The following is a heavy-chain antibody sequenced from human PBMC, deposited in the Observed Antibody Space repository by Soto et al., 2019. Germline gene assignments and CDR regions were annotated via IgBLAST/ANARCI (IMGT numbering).Heavy chain of an antibody. CDR3: ARDLAGLDY. CDR2: IKQDGIEK. CDR1: GFTFSRFW. Sequence: GGSLRLSCVASGFTFSRFWMSWVRQAPGKGLEWVANIKQDGIEKNYVDFVKGRFTISRDNAKNSLFLQMSSLRADDTAVYYCARDLAGLDYWGQGTLVTVSS. J-gene: IGHJ4*02. V-gene: IGHV3-7*05.